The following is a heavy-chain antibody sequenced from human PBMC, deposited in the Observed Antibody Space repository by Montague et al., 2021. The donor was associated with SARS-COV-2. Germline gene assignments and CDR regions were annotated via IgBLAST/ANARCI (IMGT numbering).Heavy chain of an antibody. Sequence: PALVTPTQTLTLTCTFSVFSLSTSGMCVSWIRPPPGKALEWLALIAWDXDKFYSTSLKTRLTISKDTSKNQVVLTMTNMDPVDTATYYCARVRYFDTTFDYGGQGTLVTVSS. V-gene: IGHV2-70*01. J-gene: IGHJ4*02. CDR3: ARVRYFDTTFDY. CDR1: VFSLSTSGMC. D-gene: IGHD3-9*01. CDR2: IAWDXDK.